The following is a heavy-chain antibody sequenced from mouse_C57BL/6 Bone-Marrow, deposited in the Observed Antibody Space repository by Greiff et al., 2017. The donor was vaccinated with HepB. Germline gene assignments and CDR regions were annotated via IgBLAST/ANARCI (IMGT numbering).Heavy chain of an antibody. V-gene: IGHV14-4*01. CDR1: GFNIKDDY. D-gene: IGHD2-4*01. CDR3: TPYDYDVDY. CDR2: IDPENGDT. J-gene: IGHJ2*01. Sequence: EVQLVESGAELVRPGASVKLSCTASGFNIKDDYMHWVKQRPEQGLEWIGWIDPENGDTEYASKFQGKATITADTSSNTAYLQLSSLTSEDTAVYYCTPYDYDVDYWGQGTTLTVSS.